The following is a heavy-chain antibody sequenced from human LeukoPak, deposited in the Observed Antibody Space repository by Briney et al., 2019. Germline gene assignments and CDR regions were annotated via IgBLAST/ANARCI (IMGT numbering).Heavy chain of an antibody. CDR1: GGSISTYY. J-gene: IGHJ5*02. CDR2: IHDSGSS. D-gene: IGHD3-10*01. Sequence: SETLSLTCTVSGGSISTYYWSWIRQPPAKGLEWIGYIHDSGSSNYKPSLESRVSISLDMSKKQFSLRLTSVTAADTAVYYCARTGRGEGSYYYGSGPNWFDPWGQGILVTVSS. V-gene: IGHV4-59*01. CDR3: ARTGRGEGSYYYGSGPNWFDP.